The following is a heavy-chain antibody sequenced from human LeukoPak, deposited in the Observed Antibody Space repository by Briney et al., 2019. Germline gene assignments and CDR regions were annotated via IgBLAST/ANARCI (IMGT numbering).Heavy chain of an antibody. CDR3: VRHTAAVYYFDY. V-gene: IGHV4-39*01. CDR2: FFYSAST. D-gene: IGHD6-13*01. CDR1: GDSLSSSSYY. J-gene: IGHJ4*02. Sequence: PSETLSLTCTVSGDSLSSSSYYWGWIRQPPGKGREWIGSFFYSASTYYNPSLKSRVTISVDTSKNQFSLKLSSVTAADTAVYYCVRHTAAVYYFDYWGQGTLVTVSS.